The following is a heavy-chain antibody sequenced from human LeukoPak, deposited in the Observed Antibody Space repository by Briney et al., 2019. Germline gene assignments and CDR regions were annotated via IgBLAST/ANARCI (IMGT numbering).Heavy chain of an antibody. J-gene: IGHJ3*02. CDR2: ISAYNGNT. CDR1: GYTFTSYG. V-gene: IGHV1-18*01. CDR3: AREVEMATIPNGAFDI. D-gene: IGHD5-24*01. Sequence: GASVKVSCKASGYTFTSYGISWVRQAPGQGLEWMGWISAYNGNTNYAQKLQGRVTMTTDTSTSTAYMELRSLRSDDTAVYYCAREVEMATIPNGAFDIWGQGTMVTVSS.